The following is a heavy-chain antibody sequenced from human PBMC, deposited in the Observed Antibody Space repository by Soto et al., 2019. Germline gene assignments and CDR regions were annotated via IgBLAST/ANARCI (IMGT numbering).Heavy chain of an antibody. V-gene: IGHV3-23*01. Sequence: PGGSLRLSCAASGFTSSSYAMSWVRQAPGKGLEWVSAISGSGSNTYYADSVKGRFTISRDNSKNTLFLQMNSLRAEDTAVYYCAIARVADSSLDHRCQGILVTVSS. CDR2: ISGSGSNT. CDR3: AIARVADSSLDH. D-gene: IGHD3-3*01. CDR1: GFTSSSYA. J-gene: IGHJ4*01.